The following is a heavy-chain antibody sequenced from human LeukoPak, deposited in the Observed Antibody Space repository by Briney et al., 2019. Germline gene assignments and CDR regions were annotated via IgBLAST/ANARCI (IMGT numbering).Heavy chain of an antibody. CDR2: TSYSGNT. CDR1: GGSISSSGQY. D-gene: IGHD7-27*01. V-gene: IGHV4-61*08. CDR3: ARLRNWAWDFDS. J-gene: IGHJ4*02. Sequence: SDTLSLPCTVSGGSISSSGQYWSWIRQPPGKGLEWIGYTSYSGNTNYNPSLKSRVTISADTSKNQFSLKMSSVTAADTAVYFCARLRNWAWDFDSWGQGTLVTVSS.